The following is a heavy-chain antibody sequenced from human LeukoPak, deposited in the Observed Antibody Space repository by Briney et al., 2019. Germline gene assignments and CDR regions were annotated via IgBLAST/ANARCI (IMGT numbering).Heavy chain of an antibody. J-gene: IGHJ3*02. D-gene: IGHD3-22*01. CDR2: ISSSSSYI. V-gene: IGHV3-21*04. CDR3: AKDLYDSSGYYYSANAFDI. Sequence: PGGSLRLSCAASGFTFSSYSMNWVRQAPGKGLEWVSSISSSSSYIYYADSVKGRFTISRDNAKNSLYLQMNSLRAEDTAVYYCAKDLYDSSGYYYSANAFDIWGQGTMVTVSS. CDR1: GFTFSSYS.